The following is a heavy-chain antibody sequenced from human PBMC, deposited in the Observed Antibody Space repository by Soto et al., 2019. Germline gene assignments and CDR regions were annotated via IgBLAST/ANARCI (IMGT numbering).Heavy chain of an antibody. Sequence: QITLKESGPTLVKPTQTLTLTCTFSGFSLSTSGVGVGWIRQPPGKALDWLALIYWDDDKRYRPSLKSRLTITKDTSKNQVVLTMNNMDPVDTATFYCAKYDSSGYYFDYWGQGTLVTVSS. CDR3: AKYDSSGYYFDY. D-gene: IGHD3-22*01. CDR2: IYWDDDK. CDR1: GFSLSTSGVG. J-gene: IGHJ4*02. V-gene: IGHV2-5*02.